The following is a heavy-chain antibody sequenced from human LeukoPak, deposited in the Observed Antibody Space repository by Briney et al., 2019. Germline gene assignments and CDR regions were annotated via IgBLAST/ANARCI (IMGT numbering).Heavy chain of an antibody. D-gene: IGHD2-15*01. Sequence: ASVKVSCKASGYTFTNYGITWVRQAPGQGLEWMGWISTYNGNTNYAQKLQGRVTMTTDTSTSTAYMELRSLRSGDTAVYYCARGPYCSGGTCYSQILDHWGQGTLVTVSS. J-gene: IGHJ4*02. V-gene: IGHV1-18*01. CDR2: ISTYNGNT. CDR3: ARGPYCSGGTCYSQILDH. CDR1: GYTFTNYG.